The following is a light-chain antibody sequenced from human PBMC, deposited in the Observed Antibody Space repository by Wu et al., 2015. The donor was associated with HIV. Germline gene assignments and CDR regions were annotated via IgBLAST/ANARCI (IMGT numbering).Light chain of an antibody. J-gene: IGKJ1*01. CDR1: QGITNY. V-gene: IGKV1-27*01. Sequence: EIQMTQSPSSLSASVGDRVTITYRASQGITNYLAWYQQKPGKVPKVLIYAASTLQSGAPSRSSGSGSGTDFTLTISSLQPEDVATYYCQKYNTAPWTFGQGTKVEIK. CDR2: AAS. CDR3: QKYNTAPWT.